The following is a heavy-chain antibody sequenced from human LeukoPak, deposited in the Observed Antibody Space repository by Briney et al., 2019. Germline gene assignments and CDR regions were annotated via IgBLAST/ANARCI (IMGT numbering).Heavy chain of an antibody. CDR1: GFTFSSCA. J-gene: IGHJ4*02. D-gene: IGHD1-26*01. Sequence: GGSLRLSCAASGFTFSSCAMTWVRQAPGKGLEWVSSISGSGGSTYYADSVKGRFTVSRDNSKNTLYLQMNSLRAEDTAVYYCARDHGSSEDYWGQGTLVTVSS. CDR3: ARDHGSSEDY. CDR2: ISGSGGST. V-gene: IGHV3-23*01.